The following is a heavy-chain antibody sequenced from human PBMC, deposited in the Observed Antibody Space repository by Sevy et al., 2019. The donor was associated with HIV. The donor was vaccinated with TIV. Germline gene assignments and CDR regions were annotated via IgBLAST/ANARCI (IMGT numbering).Heavy chain of an antibody. CDR3: AKDLYYDTSLFDY. CDR1: GFTFSTYA. J-gene: IGHJ4*02. CDR2: ISGTYGST. V-gene: IGHV3-23*01. D-gene: IGHD3-22*01. Sequence: GGSLRLSCAASGFTFSTYAMSWVRQAPGKGLEWVSGISGTYGSTYYADSVKGRFTISRDNSENTLYLQMNSLRAEDTALYYCAKDLYYDTSLFDYWGQGIRVTVSS.